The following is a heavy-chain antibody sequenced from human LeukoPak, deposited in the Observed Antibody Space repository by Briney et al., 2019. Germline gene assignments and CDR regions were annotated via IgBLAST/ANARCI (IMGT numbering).Heavy chain of an antibody. CDR3: ASGPGDSSGYYYDYYYYYMDV. J-gene: IGHJ6*03. Sequence: KTSETLSLTCTVSGGSISSYYWSWIRQPPGKGLEWIGYIYYSGSTNYNPSLKSRVTISVDTSKNQFSLKLSSVTAADTAVYYCASGPGDSSGYYYDYYYYYMDVWGKGTTVTISS. CDR2: IYYSGST. V-gene: IGHV4-59*01. CDR1: GGSISSYY. D-gene: IGHD3-22*01.